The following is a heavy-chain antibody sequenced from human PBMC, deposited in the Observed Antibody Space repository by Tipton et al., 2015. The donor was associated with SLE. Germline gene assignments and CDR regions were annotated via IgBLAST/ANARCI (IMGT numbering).Heavy chain of an antibody. J-gene: IGHJ2*01. V-gene: IGHV4-59*12. CDR3: ARDRRGWYFAL. Sequence: TLSLTCTVSGGSISGYHWSWLRQPPGKGLEWIGYISYTETTKYNPSLESRVIISVDTSKNQFSLRLSSVTAADTAMYYCARDRRGWYFALWGRGTLVTVSS. D-gene: IGHD3-10*01. CDR1: GGSISGYH. CDR2: ISYTETT.